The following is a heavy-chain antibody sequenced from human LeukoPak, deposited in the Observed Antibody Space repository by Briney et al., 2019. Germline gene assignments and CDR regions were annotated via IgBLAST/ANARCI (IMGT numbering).Heavy chain of an antibody. J-gene: IGHJ4*02. Sequence: GGSLRLSCAASGFSVSDYSISWIHQSPGKGPEWISYVMSGRGSTNYADSVKGRFTISRDNAKNSVALQLDGLRADDTAVYFCTRERRGSYYAFESWGQGTLVTVSS. V-gene: IGHV3-11*05. D-gene: IGHD3-16*01. CDR3: TRERRGSYYAFES. CDR2: VMSGRGST. CDR1: GFSVSDYS.